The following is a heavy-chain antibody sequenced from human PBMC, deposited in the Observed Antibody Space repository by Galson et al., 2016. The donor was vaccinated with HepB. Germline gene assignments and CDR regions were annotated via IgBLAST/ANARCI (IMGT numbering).Heavy chain of an antibody. J-gene: IGHJ4*02. D-gene: IGHD2-15*01. CDR3: ARQRHTSASKFFDY. CDR1: GASISRTTNY. CDR2: IYYNGSP. V-gene: IGHV4-39*01. Sequence: SETLSLTCSVSGASISRTTNYWIWIRQPPGKGLEWIGSIYYNGSPFYNPSLKSRLTVSVDTSKNQFSLRLTSVTAADTAVYYCARQRHTSASKFFDYWGQGILVTVSS.